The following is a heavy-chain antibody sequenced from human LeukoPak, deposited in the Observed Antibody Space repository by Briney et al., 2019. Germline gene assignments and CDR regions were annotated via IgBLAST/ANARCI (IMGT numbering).Heavy chain of an antibody. D-gene: IGHD3-9*01. CDR3: ARGYYDILTGYYSPTLVDY. Sequence: ASVKVSCKASGYTFTSYGISWVRQAPGQGLEWMGWISAYNGNTNYAQKLQGRVTMTTDTSTSTAYMELRSLRSDDTAVYYCARGYYDILTGYYSPTLVDYWGQGTLVTVSS. V-gene: IGHV1-18*01. CDR2: ISAYNGNT. CDR1: GYTFTSYG. J-gene: IGHJ4*02.